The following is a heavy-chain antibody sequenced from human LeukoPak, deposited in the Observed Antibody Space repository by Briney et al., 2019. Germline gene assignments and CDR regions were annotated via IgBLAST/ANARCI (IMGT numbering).Heavy chain of an antibody. CDR3: ARAGITMVRGVMGLGY. Sequence: ASVKVSCKASGYTFTGYYMHWVRQAPGQGLEWMGWINPNSGCTNYAQKFQGRVTMTSDTSISTAYMEMSRLRSDETAVYYCARAGITMVRGVMGLGYWGQGTLVTVSS. V-gene: IGHV1-2*02. CDR1: GYTFTGYY. D-gene: IGHD3-10*01. J-gene: IGHJ4*02. CDR2: INPNSGCT.